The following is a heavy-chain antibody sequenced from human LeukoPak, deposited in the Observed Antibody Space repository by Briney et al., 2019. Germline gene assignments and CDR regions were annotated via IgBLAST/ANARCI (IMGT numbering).Heavy chain of an antibody. Sequence: PGGSLRLSCAASGFTFSSYSMNWVRQAPGKGLEWVSSISSSSSYIYYADSVKGRFTISRDNAKNSLYLQMNSLRAEDTAVYYCARQYGSGSYYGYFDYWGQGTLVTVSS. CDR2: ISSSSSYI. D-gene: IGHD3-10*01. V-gene: IGHV3-21*01. CDR1: GFTFSSYS. CDR3: ARQYGSGSYYGYFDY. J-gene: IGHJ4*02.